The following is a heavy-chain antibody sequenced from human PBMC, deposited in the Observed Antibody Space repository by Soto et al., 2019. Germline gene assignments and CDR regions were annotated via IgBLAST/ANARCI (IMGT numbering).Heavy chain of an antibody. CDR1: GGSISSSNW. V-gene: IGHV4-4*02. Sequence: QVQLQESGPGLVKPSGTLSLTCAVSGGSISSSNWWSWVRQPPGKGLEWIGEIYHSGSTNYNPSLTSRVTISVDKSKNQFSLKLSSVTAADTAVYYCASFTMVRGVITSYGMDVWGQGTTVTVSS. CDR2: IYHSGST. CDR3: ASFTMVRGVITSYGMDV. D-gene: IGHD3-10*01. J-gene: IGHJ6*02.